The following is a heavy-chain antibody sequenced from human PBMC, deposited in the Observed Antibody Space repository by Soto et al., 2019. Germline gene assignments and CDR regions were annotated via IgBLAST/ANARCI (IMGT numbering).Heavy chain of an antibody. V-gene: IGHV6-1*01. CDR3: ARKPLDTLALYGLDV. CDR2: TYYRSKWNT. D-gene: IGHD6-6*01. Sequence: QTLSLTGIISGVRVSINRAAWNWIRQSPSRGLEWLGRTYYRSKWNTDSAVSMKNRITITPDTSKNLFSLQLDSVTPEDTAVYYCARKPLDTLALYGLDVWGQGTTVTVSS. J-gene: IGHJ6*02. CDR1: GVRVSINRAA.